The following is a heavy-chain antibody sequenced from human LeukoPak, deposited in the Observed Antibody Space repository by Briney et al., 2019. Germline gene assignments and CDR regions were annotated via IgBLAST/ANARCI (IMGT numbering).Heavy chain of an antibody. V-gene: IGHV4-30-2*01. CDR2: IYHRGST. CDR1: GGSISSGGYS. CDR3: ARGNDYGDYGNWFDP. D-gene: IGHD4-17*01. Sequence: PSETLSLTCAVSGGSISSGGYSWSWIRQPPGKGLEWIGYIYHRGSTYYNPSLKSRVTISVDRSKNQFSLKLSSVTAADTAVYYCARGNDYGDYGNWFDPWGQGTLVTVSS. J-gene: IGHJ5*02.